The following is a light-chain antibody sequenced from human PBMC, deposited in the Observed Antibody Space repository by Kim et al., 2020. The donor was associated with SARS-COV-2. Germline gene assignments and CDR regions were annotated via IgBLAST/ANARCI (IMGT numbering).Light chain of an antibody. CDR3: QQYGSSPPIIT. Sequence: EIVLTQSPGPLSLSPGERATLSCRASQSVSSSYLAWYQQKPGQAPRLLIYGASSRATGIPDRFSGSGSGTDFTLTISRLEPEDFAVYYCQQYGSSPPIITFGGGTKVDIK. V-gene: IGKV3-20*01. J-gene: IGKJ4*01. CDR1: QSVSSSY. CDR2: GAS.